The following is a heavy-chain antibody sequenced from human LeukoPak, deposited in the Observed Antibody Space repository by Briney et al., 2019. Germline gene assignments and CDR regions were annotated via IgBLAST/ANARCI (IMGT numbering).Heavy chain of an antibody. CDR1: GFTFSSYG. CDR2: ISYDGSNK. J-gene: IGHJ4*02. D-gene: IGHD6-19*01. CDR3: AMRAVAGL. Sequence: PGGSLRLSCAASGFTFSSYGMHWVRQAPGRGLEWVAVISYDGSNKYYADSVKGRFTISRDNSKNTLYLQMNSLRAEDTAVYYCAMRAVAGLWGQGTLVTVSS. V-gene: IGHV3-30*03.